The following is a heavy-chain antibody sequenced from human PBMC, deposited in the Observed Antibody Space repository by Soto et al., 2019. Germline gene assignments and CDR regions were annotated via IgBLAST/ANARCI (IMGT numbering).Heavy chain of an antibody. CDR2: IYHSGST. D-gene: IGHD6-6*01. J-gene: IGHJ3*02. CDR1: GYSISSGYY. Sequence: PSETLSLTCAVSGYSISSGYYWGWIRQPPGKGLEWIGSIYHSGSTYYNPSLKSRVTISVDTSKNQFSLKLSSVTATDTAVYYFARPAARGPSAFDIWGQGTMVTVSS. V-gene: IGHV4-38-2*01. CDR3: ARPAARGPSAFDI.